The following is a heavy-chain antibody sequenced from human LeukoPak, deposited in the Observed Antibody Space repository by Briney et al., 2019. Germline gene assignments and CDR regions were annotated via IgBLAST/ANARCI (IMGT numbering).Heavy chain of an antibody. V-gene: IGHV3-23*01. J-gene: IGHJ1*01. CDR3: AKEGAGSSNRYFQH. CDR2: ISGSGGST. D-gene: IGHD2-15*01. CDR1: GFTFSNYA. Sequence: GGSLRLSCAASGFTFSNYAMTWVRQAPGKGLEWVSGISGSGGSTYYADSVKGRFTISRDNSKNTLYLQMNSLRAEDTAVYYCAKEGAGSSNRYFQHWGQGTLVTVSS.